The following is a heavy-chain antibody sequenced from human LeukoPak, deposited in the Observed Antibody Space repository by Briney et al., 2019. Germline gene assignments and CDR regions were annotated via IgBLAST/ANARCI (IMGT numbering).Heavy chain of an antibody. J-gene: IGHJ5*02. CDR3: ARDLYRDSLPVSWFDP. CDR2: ISDYNGNT. V-gene: IGHV1-18*01. D-gene: IGHD4-11*01. CDR1: GYTFTSYG. Sequence: ASVKVSCKASGYTFTSYGISWVRQAPGQGLEWMGWISDYNGNTNYAQKLQGRVTMTTDTSTSTAYTELRSLRSDDTAVYYCARDLYRDSLPVSWFDPWGQGTLVTVSS.